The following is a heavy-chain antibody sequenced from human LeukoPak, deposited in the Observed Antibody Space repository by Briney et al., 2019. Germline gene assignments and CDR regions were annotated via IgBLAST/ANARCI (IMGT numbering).Heavy chain of an antibody. Sequence: ASVKVSCKASGYTFTSYYMHWVRQAPGQGLEWMGWINPNSGGTNYAQKFQGRVTMTRDTSISTAYMELSRLRSDDTAVYYCARGVGYCSSTSCYAGFYYMDVWGKGTTVTVSS. CDR2: INPNSGGT. CDR1: GYTFTSYY. J-gene: IGHJ6*03. V-gene: IGHV1-2*02. CDR3: ARGVGYCSSTSCYAGFYYMDV. D-gene: IGHD2-2*01.